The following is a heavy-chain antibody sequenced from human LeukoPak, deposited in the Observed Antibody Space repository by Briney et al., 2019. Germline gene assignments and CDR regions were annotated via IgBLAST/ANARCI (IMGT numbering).Heavy chain of an antibody. D-gene: IGHD6-13*01. CDR3: ARDRGYSSSFDDY. V-gene: IGHV1-3*01. CDR1: GYTFTSYA. J-gene: IGHJ4*02. Sequence: ASVTVSCKASGYTFTSYAMHWVRQAPGQRLDWMGWINAGNGNTKYSQKFEGRVTITRDTSASTAYMELSSLRSEDTAVYYCARDRGYSSSFDDYWGQGTLVTVSS. CDR2: INAGNGNT.